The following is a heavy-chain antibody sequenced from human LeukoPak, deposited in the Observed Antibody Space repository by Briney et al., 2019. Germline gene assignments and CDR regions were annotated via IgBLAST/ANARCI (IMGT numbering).Heavy chain of an antibody. CDR3: ARTMTTVNWFDP. D-gene: IGHD4-17*01. CDR1: GITFSSYS. Sequence: GGSLRLSCAASGITFSSYSMNWVRQAPGKGLEWVSSISSSSSYIYYADSVKGRFTISRDNAKNSLYLQMNSLRAEDTAVYYCARTMTTVNWFDPWGQGTLVTVSS. J-gene: IGHJ5*02. CDR2: ISSSSSYI. V-gene: IGHV3-21*01.